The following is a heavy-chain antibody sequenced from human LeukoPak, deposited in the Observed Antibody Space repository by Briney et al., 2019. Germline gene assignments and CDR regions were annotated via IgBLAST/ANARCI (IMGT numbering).Heavy chain of an antibody. Sequence: GGSLRLSCAASGFTFGSYSMNWVRQAPGKGLEWVSSISSSSSYIYYADSVKGRFTISRDNAKNSLYLQMNSLRAEDTAVYYCARAFGDGVDYWGQGTLVTVSS. CDR2: ISSSSSYI. V-gene: IGHV3-21*01. J-gene: IGHJ4*02. CDR3: ARAFGDGVDY. D-gene: IGHD3-10*01. CDR1: GFTFGSYS.